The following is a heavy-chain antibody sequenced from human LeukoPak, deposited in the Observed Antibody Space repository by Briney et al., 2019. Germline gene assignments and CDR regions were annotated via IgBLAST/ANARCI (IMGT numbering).Heavy chain of an antibody. J-gene: IGHJ4*02. CDR1: GFTFSSYA. CDR2: IIGSGSST. Sequence: PGGSLRLSCTASGFTFSSYAMRWVRQAPGKGLEWVSAIIGSGSSTYYADSVKGRFTISRDNSKNTLFLQMNSLRADDTAVYYCAKDRAQQLVVDFWGQGTLVTVSS. D-gene: IGHD6-13*01. V-gene: IGHV3-23*01. CDR3: AKDRAQQLVVDF.